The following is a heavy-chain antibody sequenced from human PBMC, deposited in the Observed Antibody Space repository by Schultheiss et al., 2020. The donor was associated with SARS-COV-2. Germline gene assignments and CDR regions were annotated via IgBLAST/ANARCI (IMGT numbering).Heavy chain of an antibody. D-gene: IGHD5-18*01. CDR2: IYTSGST. J-gene: IGHJ3*02. Sequence: SETLSLTCAVYGGSFSGYYWSWIRQPAGKGLEWIGRIYTSGSTNYNPSLKSRVTISVDTSKNQFSLKLSSVTAADTAVYYCARGPSGYSYGLRNDAFDIWGQGTMVTVSS. CDR1: GGSFSGYY. V-gene: IGHV4-59*10. CDR3: ARGPSGYSYGLRNDAFDI.